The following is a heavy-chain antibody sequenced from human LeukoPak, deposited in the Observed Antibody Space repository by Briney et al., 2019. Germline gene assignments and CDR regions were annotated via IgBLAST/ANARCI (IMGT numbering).Heavy chain of an antibody. V-gene: IGHV4-4*07. J-gene: IGHJ5*02. CDR3: ARDGPYCGGDCYSEFDP. CDR2: MYISGST. Sequence: SETLSLTCTVSGGSISGHYWTWIRQPAGKGLEWIGRMYISGSTDYNPSLKSRITMSLDTPKNQFSLKLSSVTAADTAVYYCARDGPYCGGDCYSEFDPWGQGTLVTVSS. CDR1: GGSISGHY. D-gene: IGHD2-21*01.